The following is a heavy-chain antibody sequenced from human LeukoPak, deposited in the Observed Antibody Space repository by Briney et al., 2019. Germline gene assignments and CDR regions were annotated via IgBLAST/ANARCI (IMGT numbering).Heavy chain of an antibody. CDR1: GFTFSSYW. V-gene: IGHV3-7*01. Sequence: GGSLRLSCAASGFTFSSYWMSWVRQAPGQGLEWVANIKQDGSEKYYADSVKGRFTISRDNSKNTLYLQMNSLRAEDTAVYYCAREGPGPPYYYDSSGYYGPFDYWGQGTLVTVSS. D-gene: IGHD3-22*01. CDR2: IKQDGSEK. J-gene: IGHJ4*02. CDR3: AREGPGPPYYYDSSGYYGPFDY.